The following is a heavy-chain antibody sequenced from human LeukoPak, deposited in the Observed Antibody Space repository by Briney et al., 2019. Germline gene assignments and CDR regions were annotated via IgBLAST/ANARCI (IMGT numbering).Heavy chain of an antibody. D-gene: IGHD3-22*01. J-gene: IGHJ4*02. CDR2: IYYSGST. CDR3: ASRDSSGYYFDY. CDR1: GGSISSYY. V-gene: IGHV4-59*07. Sequence: KPSDTLSLTCTVSGGSISSYYWSWIRQPPGKGLEWIGYIYYSGSTNYNPSLKSRVTISVDTSKNQFSLKLSSVTAADTAVYYCASRDSSGYYFDYWGQGTLVTVSS.